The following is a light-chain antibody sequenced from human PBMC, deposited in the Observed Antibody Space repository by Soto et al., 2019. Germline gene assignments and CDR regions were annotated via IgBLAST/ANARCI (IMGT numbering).Light chain of an antibody. CDR1: QSVSSK. CDR2: GAS. Sequence: EIVMTQSPATLSVSPGESATLSCRASQSVSSKLAWYQQKPGQAPRLLIYGASTRATGIPARFSGSGSGTEFTLTISSLQSEDFAVYYGQQYNNWPPITFGQGTRLEIK. V-gene: IGKV3-15*01. J-gene: IGKJ5*01. CDR3: QQYNNWPPIT.